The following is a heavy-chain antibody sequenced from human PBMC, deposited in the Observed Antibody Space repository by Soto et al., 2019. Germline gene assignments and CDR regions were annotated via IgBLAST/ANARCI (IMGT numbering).Heavy chain of an antibody. CDR3: ARDSINSGDFDY. D-gene: IGHD5-12*01. CDR2: IWYDGSNK. J-gene: IGHJ4*02. Sequence: GGSLRLSCAASGFTFSSYGMHWVRQAPGKGLDWVAVIWYDGSNKYYADSVKGRFTISRDNSKNTLYLQMNSLRAEDTAVYYCARDSINSGDFDYWGQGTLVTVSS. CDR1: GFTFSSYG. V-gene: IGHV3-33*01.